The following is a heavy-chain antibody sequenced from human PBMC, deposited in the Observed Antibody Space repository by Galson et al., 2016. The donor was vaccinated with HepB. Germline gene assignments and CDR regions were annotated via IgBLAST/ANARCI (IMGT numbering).Heavy chain of an antibody. Sequence: SETLSLTCAVYGGSFSGYYWSWIRQPPGKGLEWIGEINHSGSTNYNPSLKSRVTISVDTSKNQFSLKLSSVTAADTAGYYCARGPPEGCGSGTCYLGASDLWGQGTLVTVSS. CDR2: INHSGST. J-gene: IGHJ3*01. V-gene: IGHV4-34*01. CDR3: ARGPPEGCGSGTCYLGASDL. D-gene: IGHD2-15*01. CDR1: GGSFSGYY.